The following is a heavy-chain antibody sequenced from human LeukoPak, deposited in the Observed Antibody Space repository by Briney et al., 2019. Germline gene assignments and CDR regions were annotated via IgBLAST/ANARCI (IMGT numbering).Heavy chain of an antibody. CDR3: AKEYYYGSGSYYNPSPFDY. V-gene: IGHV3-23*01. CDR2: ISGSGGST. CDR1: GFTFSSYA. J-gene: IGHJ4*02. Sequence: GGSLRLSCAASGFTFSSYAMSWVRQAPGKGLEWVSAISGSGGSTYYADSVKGRFTISRDNSKNTLYLQMNSLRAEDTAVYYCAKEYYYGSGSYYNPSPFDYWGQGTLVTVSS. D-gene: IGHD3-10*01.